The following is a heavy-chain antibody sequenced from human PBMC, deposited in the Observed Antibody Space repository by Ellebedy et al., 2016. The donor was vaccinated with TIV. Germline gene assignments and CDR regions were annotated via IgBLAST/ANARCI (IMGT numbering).Heavy chain of an antibody. CDR2: ISGSGDGT. V-gene: IGHV3-23*01. J-gene: IGHJ4*02. D-gene: IGHD2-21*02. CDR1: GFTFTNYA. CDR3: PKGQRVVTAPFDY. Sequence: GESLKISCAASGFTFTNYAMSWVRQAPGKGLEWVSGISGSGDGTYYAASVQGRFSISRDNSKNTLYLQMNSLRAEDTAVYYCPKGQRVVTAPFDYWGQGTLVTVSS.